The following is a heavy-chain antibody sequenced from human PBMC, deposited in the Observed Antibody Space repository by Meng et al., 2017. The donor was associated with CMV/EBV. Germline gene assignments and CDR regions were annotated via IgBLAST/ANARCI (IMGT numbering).Heavy chain of an antibody. V-gene: IGHV4-39*07. D-gene: IGHD5-18*01. Sequence: SETRSLTCTVSGGSISSSSYYWAWIRQPRGKGLEWLGSIYYSGSTYYNPSLKSRVTISVDTSKNQFSLQLSSVTAADTAVYYCAREGYSYGDYYYGMDVWGQGTTVTVSS. CDR2: IYYSGST. J-gene: IGHJ6*02. CDR1: GGSISSSSYY. CDR3: AREGYSYGDYYYGMDV.